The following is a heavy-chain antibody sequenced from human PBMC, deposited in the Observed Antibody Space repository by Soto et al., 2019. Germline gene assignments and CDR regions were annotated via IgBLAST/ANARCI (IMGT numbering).Heavy chain of an antibody. V-gene: IGHV1-46*01. D-gene: IGHD6-13*01. Sequence: QVQLVQSGAEVKKPGASVKVSCKASGYTFTSYYMHWVRQAPGQGLEWMGIINPSGGSTSYAQKFKGRVTMTMDTSTSTVYMELSSLRSEDTAVYYCARVCDSSSCPGGWFDPWGQGTLVTVSS. CDR2: INPSGGST. J-gene: IGHJ5*02. CDR1: GYTFTSYY. CDR3: ARVCDSSSCPGGWFDP.